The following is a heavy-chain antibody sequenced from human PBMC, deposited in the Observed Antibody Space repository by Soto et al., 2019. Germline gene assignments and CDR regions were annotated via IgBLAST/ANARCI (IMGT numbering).Heavy chain of an antibody. Sequence: QVQLQESGPGLVKPSQTLSLTCTVSGDSINSNNNYWRWIRQPPGEGLEWIGFISYSGTTSYSPSLKSRVAISLDTSKNQFSLSLSSVTAADTAVYYCARGRGYSYGLDPWGQGTLVTVSS. D-gene: IGHD5-18*01. J-gene: IGHJ5*02. CDR2: ISYSGTT. CDR1: GDSINSNNNY. V-gene: IGHV4-30-4*01. CDR3: ARGRGYSYGLDP.